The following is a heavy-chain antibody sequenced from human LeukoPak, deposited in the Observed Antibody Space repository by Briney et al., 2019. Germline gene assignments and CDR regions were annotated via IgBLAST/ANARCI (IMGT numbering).Heavy chain of an antibody. V-gene: IGHV1-46*01. CDR2: INPSGGST. Sequence: ASVKVSCKASGYTFTSYYMHWVRQAPGQGLEWMGIINPSGGSTSYAQKFQGRVTMTRDTSTSTVYTELSSLRSEDTAVYYCARAMGPTTNAYYFDYWGQGTLVTVSS. CDR3: ARAMGPTTNAYYFDY. J-gene: IGHJ4*02. CDR1: GYTFTSYY. D-gene: IGHD1-26*01.